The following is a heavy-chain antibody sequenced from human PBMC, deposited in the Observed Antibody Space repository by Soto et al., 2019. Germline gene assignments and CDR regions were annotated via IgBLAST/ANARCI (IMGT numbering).Heavy chain of an antibody. Sequence: QVQLVQSGAEVKKPGASVKVSCKASGYTFTSYGISWVRQAPGQGLEWMGWISAYNGNTNYAQKLQGRVTMTTDTTKRTAYREMRSLRSDDTDVYYYARMSVTMIVVVNYGMDVWGQGTTVTVSS. CDR3: ARMSVTMIVVVNYGMDV. CDR1: GYTFTSYG. V-gene: IGHV1-18*01. CDR2: ISAYNGNT. J-gene: IGHJ6*02. D-gene: IGHD3-22*01.